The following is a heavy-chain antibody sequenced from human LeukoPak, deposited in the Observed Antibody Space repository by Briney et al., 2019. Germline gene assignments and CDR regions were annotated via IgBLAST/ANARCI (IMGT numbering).Heavy chain of an antibody. CDR1: GGSFSGYY. V-gene: IGHV4-34*01. D-gene: IGHD3-22*01. CDR2: INHSGST. J-gene: IGHJ4*02. CDR3: ARDGCPSYDSSGYYSD. Sequence: SETLSLTCAVYGGSFSGYYWSWIRQPPGKGLEWIGEINHSGSTNYNPSLKSRVTISVDTSKNQFSLKLSSVTAVDTAVYYCARDGCPSYDSSGYYSDWGQGTLVTVSS.